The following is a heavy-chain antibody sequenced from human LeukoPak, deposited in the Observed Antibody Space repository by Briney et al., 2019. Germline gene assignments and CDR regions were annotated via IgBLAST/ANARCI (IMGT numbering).Heavy chain of an antibody. V-gene: IGHV3-7*01. CDR2: VKPDGSDT. Sequence: GGSLRLSCVASDFTFTNSWMSWVRQAPGKGLEWVADVKPDGSDTGYVDSVKGRLTISRDNAKNSLYLQMDSLRVEDTAVYYSVRGTRLADRWGQGTLVTVSS. CDR3: VRGTRLADR. CDR1: DFTFTNSW. D-gene: IGHD1-7*01. J-gene: IGHJ5*02.